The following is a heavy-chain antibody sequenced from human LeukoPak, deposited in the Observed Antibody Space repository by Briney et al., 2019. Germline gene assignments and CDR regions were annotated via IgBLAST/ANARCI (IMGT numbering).Heavy chain of an antibody. D-gene: IGHD6-19*01. CDR2: IYYSGTT. CDR1: GGSISSGGYS. J-gene: IGHJ4*02. V-gene: IGHV4-31*03. CDR3: AGHVSAVAFYFDY. Sequence: SQTLSLTCTVSGGSISSGGYSWSWIRQHPGKGLEWIGYIYYSGTTYYNPSLRSRVTISVDTSKNQFSLKLSSVTAADTAVYYCAGHVSAVAFYFDYWGQGTLVTVSS.